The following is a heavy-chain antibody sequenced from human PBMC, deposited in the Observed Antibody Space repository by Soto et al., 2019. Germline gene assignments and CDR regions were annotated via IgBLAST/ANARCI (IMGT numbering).Heavy chain of an antibody. V-gene: IGHV3-21*01. CDR2: ISSSSSYI. CDR3: ARDLGEASAF. D-gene: IGHD3-10*01. J-gene: IGHJ4*02. CDR1: GFPFSSSS. Sequence: GSLRLSCAASGFPFSSSSMNWVRQAPGKGLEWVSSISSSSSYIYYADSVKGRFTISRDNAKNSLYLHMNSLRADDTAVYYCARDLGEASAFWGQGTLVTVSS.